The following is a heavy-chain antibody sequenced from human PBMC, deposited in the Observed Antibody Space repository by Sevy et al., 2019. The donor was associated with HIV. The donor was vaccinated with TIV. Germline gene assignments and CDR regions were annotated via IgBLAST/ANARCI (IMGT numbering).Heavy chain of an antibody. V-gene: IGHV3-23*01. D-gene: IGHD6-19*01. CDR3: AKDTSGWYDALDQ. J-gene: IGHJ4*02. Sequence: GGSLRLSCEVSGFTFGYFAMSWVRQAPGKGLEWVSGISPNGATSHYAASVRGRFTISGDNSKNRMYLQMCSLRAEDTAQYYCAKDTSGWYDALDQWGQGTLVTVSS. CDR1: GFTFGYFA. CDR2: ISPNGATS.